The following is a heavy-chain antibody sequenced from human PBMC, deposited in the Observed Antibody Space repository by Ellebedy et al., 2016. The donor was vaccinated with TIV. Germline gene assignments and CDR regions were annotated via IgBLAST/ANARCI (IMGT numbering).Heavy chain of an antibody. CDR3: ARGPRFGESSFDY. Sequence: GESLKISCAASGFAVSSNYMTWVRQAPGRGLEWVSLIYSDGNTNYADSVRGRFTISRDSSKNTLDLQMNSLRAEDTAVYYCARGPRFGESSFDYWGQGTLVTVSS. CDR2: IYSDGNT. CDR1: GFAVSSNY. D-gene: IGHD3-10*01. V-gene: IGHV3-53*01. J-gene: IGHJ4*02.